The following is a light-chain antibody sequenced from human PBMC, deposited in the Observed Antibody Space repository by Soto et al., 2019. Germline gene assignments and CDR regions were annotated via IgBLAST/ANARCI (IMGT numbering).Light chain of an antibody. CDR3: HQYHTPPYT. Sequence: DIVMTQSPDSLAVSLGERATINCKSSQNVLYTSNNKNQLAWYQQKPGQPPKLLIYWASTRQSGVPDRFSGSVSGTTFSLTISSLQAEDVAFYYCHQYHTPPYTFGQGTRLEIK. CDR1: QNVLYTSNNKNQ. V-gene: IGKV4-1*01. CDR2: WAS. J-gene: IGKJ2*01.